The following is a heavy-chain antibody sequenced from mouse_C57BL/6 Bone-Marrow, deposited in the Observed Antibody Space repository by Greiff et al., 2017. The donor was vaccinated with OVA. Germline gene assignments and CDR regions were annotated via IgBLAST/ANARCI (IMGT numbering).Heavy chain of an antibody. J-gene: IGHJ2*01. V-gene: IGHV3-6*01. Sequence: DVKLQESGPGLVKPSQSLSLTCSVTGYSITSGYYWNWIRQFPGNKLEWMGYISYDGSNNYNPSLKNRISITRDTSKNQFFLKLNSVTTEDTATYYCARGRDYYYGSSYLYYFDYWGQGTTLTVSS. CDR2: ISYDGSN. CDR1: GYSITSGYY. D-gene: IGHD1-1*01. CDR3: ARGRDYYYGSSYLYYFDY.